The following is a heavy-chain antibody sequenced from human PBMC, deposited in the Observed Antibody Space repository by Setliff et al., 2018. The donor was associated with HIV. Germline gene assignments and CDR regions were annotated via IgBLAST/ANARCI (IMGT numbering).Heavy chain of an antibody. CDR3: AKTQTVITVYGRFDS. D-gene: IGHD4-4*01. V-gene: IGHV3-30*02. CDR2: IHYDESIK. J-gene: IGHJ4*02. CDR1: GFTFSSYG. Sequence: GVSLRLSCAASGFTFSSYGMHWVRQAPGKGLEWVAFIHYDESIKYYADSVKGRFTISRDNSKNTLYLQMNSLRAEDTAMYYCAKTQTVITVYGRFDSWGQGTRVSVSS.